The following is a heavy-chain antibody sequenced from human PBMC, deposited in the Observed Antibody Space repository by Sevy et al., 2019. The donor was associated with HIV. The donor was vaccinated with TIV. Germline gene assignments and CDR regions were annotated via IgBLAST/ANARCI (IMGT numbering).Heavy chain of an antibody. Sequence: SETLSLTCAVYGGSFSGYYWSWIRQPPGKGLEWIGESNHSGSTNYNPSLKSRVTISVDTSKNQFSLKLSSVTAADTAVYYCARMRGPFTPHYGMDVWGQGTTVTVSS. J-gene: IGHJ6*02. CDR2: SNHSGST. CDR1: GGSFSGYY. CDR3: ARMRGPFTPHYGMDV. V-gene: IGHV4-34*01. D-gene: IGHD3-3*02.